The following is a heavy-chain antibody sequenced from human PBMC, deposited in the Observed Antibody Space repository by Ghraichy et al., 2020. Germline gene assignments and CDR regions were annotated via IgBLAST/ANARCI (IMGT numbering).Heavy chain of an antibody. Sequence: ASVKVSCKASGYTFTSYAMHWVRQAAGQRLEWMGWINAGNGNTKYSQKFQGRVTITRDTSASTAYMELSSLRAEDTAVYYCARDYVGSSSWYINWFDPWGQGTLVTGSS. J-gene: IGHJ5*02. CDR3: ARDYVGSSSWYINWFDP. CDR1: GYTFTSYA. V-gene: IGHV1-3*01. D-gene: IGHD6-13*01. CDR2: INAGNGNT.